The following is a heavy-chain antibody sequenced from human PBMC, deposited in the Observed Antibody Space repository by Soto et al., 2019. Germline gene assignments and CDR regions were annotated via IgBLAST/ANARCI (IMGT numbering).Heavy chain of an antibody. J-gene: IGHJ4*02. CDR1: EYSFPSLD. CDR3: ARGVSAGVDY. V-gene: IGHV1-8*01. CDR2: MEPSTGKT. D-gene: IGHD1-26*01. Sequence: QVQLVQSGAEVREPGASVKVSCKASEYSFPSLDINWVRQTAGQGLEWMGWMEPSTGKTGYAQKFQGRVTMTRDTSINTAYMELTTLTSDDTAFYYCARGVSAGVDYWGQGTLVTVSS.